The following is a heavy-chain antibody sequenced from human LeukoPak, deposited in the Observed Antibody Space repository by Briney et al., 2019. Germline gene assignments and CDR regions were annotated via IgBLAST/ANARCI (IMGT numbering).Heavy chain of an antibody. CDR2: IHYSGST. J-gene: IGHJ6*02. V-gene: IGHV4-59*01. CDR3: ARDRDYDFWSSSFHYGMDI. Sequence: PSETLSLTCTVSGGSISSYYWSWIRQPPGEGLEWIEYIHYSGSTNYNPSFKSRVTISVDTSKNQFSLKMSSVTAADTAVYYCARDRDYDFWSSSFHYGMDIWGQGTTVIVSS. D-gene: IGHD3-3*01. CDR1: GGSISSYY.